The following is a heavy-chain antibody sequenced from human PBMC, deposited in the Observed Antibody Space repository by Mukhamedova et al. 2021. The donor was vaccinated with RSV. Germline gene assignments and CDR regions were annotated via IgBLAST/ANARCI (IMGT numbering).Heavy chain of an antibody. D-gene: IGHD3-22*01. Sequence: WVRQAPGRGLEWVSVMSGSGARPYYAGSVTGRFTISRDNSKNMVYLQMNSLRVEDTAVYYCAKDGRSRYYDDGDDYFKDWGQGTL. CDR3: AKDGRSRYYDDGDDYFKD. CDR2: MSGSGARP. V-gene: IGHV3-23*01. J-gene: IGHJ4*02.